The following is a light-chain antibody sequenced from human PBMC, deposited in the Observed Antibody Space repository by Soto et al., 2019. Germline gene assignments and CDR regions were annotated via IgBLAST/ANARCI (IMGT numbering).Light chain of an antibody. Sequence: DIQMTQSPSSLSASVGDRVTVTCQASQDITNYLSWYQQKPGKAPKLLISDASNLEIGVSSRFSGRGSGKDFSLTINNLQPEDFATYFCQQYDDLPLTFGGRTKVEVK. CDR2: DAS. CDR1: QDITNY. CDR3: QQYDDLPLT. J-gene: IGKJ4*01. V-gene: IGKV1-33*01.